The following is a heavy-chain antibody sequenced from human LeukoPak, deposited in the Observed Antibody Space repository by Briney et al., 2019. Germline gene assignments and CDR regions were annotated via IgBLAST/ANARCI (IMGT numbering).Heavy chain of an antibody. J-gene: IGHJ5*02. Sequence: SETLSLTCAVYGGSFSGYYWSWIRQPPGKGLEWIGEINHSRSTYYYPSLKSRVTISIDTSKNQFSLQLRSVTAADTAAYYCARGVPRVIVVPAAVAWFDPWGQGTLVTVSS. CDR1: GGSFSGYY. CDR3: ARGVPRVIVVPAAVAWFDP. D-gene: IGHD2-2*01. V-gene: IGHV4-34*01. CDR2: INHSRST.